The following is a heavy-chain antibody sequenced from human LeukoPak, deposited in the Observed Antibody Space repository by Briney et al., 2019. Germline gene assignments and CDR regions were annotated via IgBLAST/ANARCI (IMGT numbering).Heavy chain of an antibody. CDR1: GGSISSGGYY. D-gene: IGHD7-27*01. CDR2: IYYSGST. CDR3: AREAMGTPQYDY. Sequence: SQTLSLTCTVSGGSISSGGYYWSWIRQHPGKGLEWIGYIYYSGSTYYNPSLKSRVTISVDTSKNQFSLKLSSVTAADTAVYYCAREAMGTPQYDYWGQGTLVTVSS. J-gene: IGHJ4*02. V-gene: IGHV4-31*03.